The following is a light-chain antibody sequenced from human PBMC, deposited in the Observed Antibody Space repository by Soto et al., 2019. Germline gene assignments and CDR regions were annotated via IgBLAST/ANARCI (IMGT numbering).Light chain of an antibody. CDR3: QQYNTYRYT. CDR1: QSISTW. Sequence: DIQMTQSPSTLSASVGDRVTITCRASQSISTWLAWFQQKPGKAPKLLIYKASSWESGVPSRFSGSGSGTEFTLTISSWQPYYFATSYCQQYNTYRYTFGQGTKLEIK. V-gene: IGKV1-5*03. CDR2: KAS. J-gene: IGKJ2*01.